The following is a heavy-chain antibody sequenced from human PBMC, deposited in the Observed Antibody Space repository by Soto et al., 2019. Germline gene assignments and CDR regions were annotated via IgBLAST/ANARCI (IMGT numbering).Heavy chain of an antibody. CDR1: GFTFSSYW. Sequence: EVQLVESGGGLVQPGGSLRLSCAVSGFTFSSYWMSWVRQAPGRGLELVATIAHDGSEKFYVDSVKGRFTISRDNTKNSLYLQMNSLRVEDTAVYYCARESNAHFDYWGQGTMVTVSS. J-gene: IGHJ4*02. D-gene: IGHD7-27*01. CDR2: IAHDGSEK. V-gene: IGHV3-7*01. CDR3: ARESNAHFDY.